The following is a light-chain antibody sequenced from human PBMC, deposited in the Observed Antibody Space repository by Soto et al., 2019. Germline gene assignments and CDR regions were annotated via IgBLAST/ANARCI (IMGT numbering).Light chain of an antibody. Sequence: EIVLTQSPGTLSLSPGERATLSCRASQSVSNNYLAWYQQKPGQAPRLLIYGASNRATGIPDRFSGGGSGTEFTLTISSLQSEDFAVYYCQQYNKWPPATFGQGTRLEIK. CDR1: QSVSNN. CDR3: QQYNKWPPAT. V-gene: IGKV3D-15*01. J-gene: IGKJ5*01. CDR2: GAS.